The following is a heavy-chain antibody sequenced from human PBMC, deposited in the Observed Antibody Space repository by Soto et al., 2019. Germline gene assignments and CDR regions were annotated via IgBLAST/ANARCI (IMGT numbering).Heavy chain of an antibody. V-gene: IGHV1-69*13. J-gene: IGHJ6*02. CDR3: ARGVTTYYYYYGMDV. D-gene: IGHD4-4*01. CDR1: GGTFSSYA. CDR2: IIPIFGTA. Sequence: SVKVSCKASGGTFSSYAISWVRQAPGQGLEWMGGIIPIFGTANYAQKFQGRVTITADESTSTAYMGLSSLRSEDTAVYYCARGVTTYYYYYGMDVWGRETTVNVSS.